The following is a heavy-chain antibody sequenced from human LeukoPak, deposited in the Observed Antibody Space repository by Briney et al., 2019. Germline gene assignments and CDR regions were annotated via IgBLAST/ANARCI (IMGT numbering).Heavy chain of an antibody. CDR2: IKSKADGETT. D-gene: IGHD6-13*01. Sequence: LSLTCAASGFTFSYAWMNWVRQAPGKGLEWVGRIKSKADGETTDYAASVKGRFIFSRDDSRNTVSLQMNSLKTEDTAVYYRAIDDAAAGNGEFDYWGQGTLVTVSS. V-gene: IGHV3-15*01. J-gene: IGHJ4*02. CDR1: GFTFSYAW. CDR3: AIDDAAAGNGEFDY.